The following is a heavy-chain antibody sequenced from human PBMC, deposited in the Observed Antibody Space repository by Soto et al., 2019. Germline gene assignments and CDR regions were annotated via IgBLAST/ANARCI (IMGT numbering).Heavy chain of an antibody. Sequence: AASVKVSCKASGGTFSSYAISWVRQAPGQGLEWMGGIIPIFGTANYAQKFQGRVTITADESTSTAYMELSSLRSEDTAVYYCARAGQWLATYYFDYWGQGTLVTVSS. CDR3: ARAGQWLATYYFDY. V-gene: IGHV1-69*13. D-gene: IGHD6-19*01. CDR1: GGTFSSYA. J-gene: IGHJ4*02. CDR2: IIPIFGTA.